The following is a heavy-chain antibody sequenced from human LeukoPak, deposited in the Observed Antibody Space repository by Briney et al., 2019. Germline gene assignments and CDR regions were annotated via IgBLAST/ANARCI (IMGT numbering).Heavy chain of an antibody. D-gene: IGHD4-11*01. J-gene: IGHJ6*03. V-gene: IGHV1-46*01. Sequence: ASVKVSCKASGYTFITYGISWVRQAPGQGLEWMGIINPSGGSTSYAQKFQGRVTMTRDMSTSTVYMELSSLRSEDTAVYYCARVTSLEGGNYYYYMDVWGKGTTVTVSS. CDR2: INPSGGST. CDR3: ARVTSLEGGNYYYYMDV. CDR1: GYTFITYG.